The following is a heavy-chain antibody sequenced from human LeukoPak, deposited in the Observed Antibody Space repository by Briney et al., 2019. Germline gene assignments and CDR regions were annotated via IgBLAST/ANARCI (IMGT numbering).Heavy chain of an antibody. D-gene: IGHD2-15*01. CDR3: AKTMVVAATYSFDY. V-gene: IGHV3-30*02. CDR1: GFSFSNYG. CDR2: IRYDGTNK. J-gene: IGHJ4*02. Sequence: GGSLRLSCAASGFSFSNYGMHWVRQAPGKGLEWVAFIRYDGTNKYYADSVKGRFTISRDNSKNTLYLQMNSLRAEDTAAYYCAKTMVVAATYSFDYWGQGTLVTVSS.